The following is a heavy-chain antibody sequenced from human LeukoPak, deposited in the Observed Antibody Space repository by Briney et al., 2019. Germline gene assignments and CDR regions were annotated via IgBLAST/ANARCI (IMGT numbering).Heavy chain of an antibody. CDR1: GFTFSSYS. J-gene: IGHJ5*02. V-gene: IGHV3-21*01. CDR3: ARGGYSGPKGGDWFDP. D-gene: IGHD5-12*01. Sequence: PGGSLRLSCAASGFTFSSYSMNWVRQAPGKGLEWVSSISSSSSYIYYADSVKGRFTISRDNAKNSLYLQMNSLRAEDTAVYYCARGGYSGPKGGDWFDPWGQGTLVTVSS. CDR2: ISSSSSYI.